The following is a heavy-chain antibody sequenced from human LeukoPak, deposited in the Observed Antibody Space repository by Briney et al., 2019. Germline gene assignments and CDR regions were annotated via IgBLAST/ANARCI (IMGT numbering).Heavy chain of an antibody. CDR2: MNTNTGNP. J-gene: IGHJ4*02. V-gene: IGHV7-4-1*04. D-gene: IGHD3-22*01. Sequence: ASVKVSCKASGYTFTNYAMNWVRQAPGQGLEWMGWMNTNTGNPTYAQGFTGRFVFSLDTSVSMAYLQISSLKTEDTAVYYCAVLSYDSSGYYYPFDYWGQGTLVTVSS. CDR1: GYTFTNYA. CDR3: AVLSYDSSGYYYPFDY.